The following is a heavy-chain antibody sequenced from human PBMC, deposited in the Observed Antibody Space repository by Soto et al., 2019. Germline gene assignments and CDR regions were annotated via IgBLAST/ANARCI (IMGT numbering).Heavy chain of an antibody. D-gene: IGHD2-21*01. Sequence: QVQLLQTGAEVKESGASVKVSCKASGYTFTGYGISWVRQAPGQGLEWMGWIDPSNGQSHYAQDLQGTGTMTKDTSTSTVDMELRSLRSDDTVVYYCAKTRYSRSLKYYFDHWGPVTLVTVSS. J-gene: IGHJ4*02. CDR2: IDPSNGQS. CDR3: AKTRYSRSLKYYFDH. V-gene: IGHV1-18*04. CDR1: GYTFTGYG.